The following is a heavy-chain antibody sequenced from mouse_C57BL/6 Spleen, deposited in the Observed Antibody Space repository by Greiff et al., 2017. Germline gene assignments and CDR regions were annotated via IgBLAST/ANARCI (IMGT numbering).Heavy chain of an antibody. D-gene: IGHD2-4*01. Sequence: EVQLQQSGTVLARPGASVKMSCKTSGYTFTSYWMHWVKQRPGQGLEWIGAIYPGNSDTSYNQKFKGKAKLTAVPSASTAYMELSSLTNEDSAVYYCTRSGDYDYDGRGFDYWGQGTTLTVSS. J-gene: IGHJ2*01. V-gene: IGHV1-5*01. CDR3: TRSGDYDYDGRGFDY. CDR2: IYPGNSDT. CDR1: GYTFTSYW.